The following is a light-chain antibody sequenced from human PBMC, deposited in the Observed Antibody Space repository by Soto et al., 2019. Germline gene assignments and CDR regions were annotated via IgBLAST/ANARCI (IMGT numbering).Light chain of an antibody. CDR1: QSVSSY. V-gene: IGKV3-11*01. Sequence: IVLTQSPATLSLSPGERATLSCRASQSVSSYLAWYQQKPGQDPRLLIYDASNRATGIPARFSGSGSGTDFPRTISILEPEDFSGYYCQQRSNWPIFTFGLGTKVDIK. J-gene: IGKJ3*01. CDR3: QQRSNWPIFT. CDR2: DAS.